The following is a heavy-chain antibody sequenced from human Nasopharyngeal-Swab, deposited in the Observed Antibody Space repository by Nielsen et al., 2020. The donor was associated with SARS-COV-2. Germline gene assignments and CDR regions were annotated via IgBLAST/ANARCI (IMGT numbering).Heavy chain of an antibody. CDR3: ARGLGRGLLWFGELLK. J-gene: IGHJ4*02. D-gene: IGHD3-10*01. V-gene: IGHV3-11*05. CDR2: ISSSSSYT. CDR1: GFTFSDYY. Sequence: LSLTCAASGFTFSDYYMSWIRQAPGKGLEWVSYISSSSSYTNYADSVKGRFTISRDNAKNSLYLQMNSLRAEDTAVYYCARGLGRGLLWFGELLKWGQGTLVTVSS.